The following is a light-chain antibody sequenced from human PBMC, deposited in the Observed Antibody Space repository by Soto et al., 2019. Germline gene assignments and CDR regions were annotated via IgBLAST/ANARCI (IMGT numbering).Light chain of an antibody. J-gene: IGLJ3*02. Sequence: QSVLTQPASVSGSPGQSITISCTGTSSDVGGYNYLSWYQQHPGKAPKVMIYEVSNRPSGVSNRFSGSKSGNTASLTISGLQAEDEAYDFCSSYTTSGTHVFGGGTKVTVL. V-gene: IGLV2-14*01. CDR1: SSDVGGYNY. CDR3: SSYTTSGTHV. CDR2: EVS.